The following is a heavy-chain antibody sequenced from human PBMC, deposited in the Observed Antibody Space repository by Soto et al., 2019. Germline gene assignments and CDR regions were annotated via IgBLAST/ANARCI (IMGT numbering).Heavy chain of an antibody. V-gene: IGHV4-31*02. J-gene: IGHJ4*02. CDR1: GDSMSTGGYY. CDR2: IYTTGTT. CDR3: SRGRGSTPLRD. D-gene: IGHD6-13*01. Sequence: QVQLQESGPGLVKPSQTLSLICTVSGDSMSTGGYYWTWIRHHPGKGLEWIGHIYTTGTTYYSPSLKSQVTMSIDKSSNRFSLNLSSGTAADTAVYYCSRGRGSTPLRDWGPGALVTVSS.